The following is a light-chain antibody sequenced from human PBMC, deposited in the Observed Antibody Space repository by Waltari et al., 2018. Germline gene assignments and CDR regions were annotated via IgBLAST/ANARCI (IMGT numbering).Light chain of an antibody. CDR3: QVWDTRSDHWV. J-gene: IGLJ3*02. Sequence: SYVLTQPPSVSVAPGETARMTCGGHNIGRTTVHWYQQMSGQAPVLVIFDNYDRPSGIPERFSGSNSGNTATLTINRVEAGDEADYYCQVWDTRSDHWVFGGGTKLTVL. CDR1: NIGRTT. CDR2: DNY. V-gene: IGLV3-21*01.